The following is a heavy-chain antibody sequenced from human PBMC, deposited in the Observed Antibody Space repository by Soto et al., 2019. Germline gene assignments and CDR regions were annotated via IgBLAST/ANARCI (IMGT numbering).Heavy chain of an antibody. CDR1: GDSMNPYY. D-gene: IGHD6-19*01. Sequence: QVQLRESGPGLVKPSETLSLTCTVSGDSMNPYYWSWIRQPPGKGLEWIGYIYFSGSTNLNPSLKSRVTLSLDTSKRQFFLKLTSVTAADTAVYYCARAWAVPGSHWGDWGRGTLVTVSS. V-gene: IGHV4-59*01. CDR3: ARAWAVPGSHWGD. CDR2: IYFSGST. J-gene: IGHJ4*02.